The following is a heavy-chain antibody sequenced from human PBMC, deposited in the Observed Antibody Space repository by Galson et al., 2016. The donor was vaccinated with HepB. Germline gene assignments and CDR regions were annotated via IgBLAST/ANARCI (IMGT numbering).Heavy chain of an antibody. J-gene: IGHJ6*02. CDR1: GFIISSYG. CDR2: TWHDGSYK. Sequence: SLRLSCAASGFIISSYGMHWVRQAPGKGLEWVAVTWHDGSYKYYTDSVKGRFTISRDISKDTPYLQMNSLRAEDTAVYYYARDRSWQQLGDPYYGMDVWGQGTTVTVSS. D-gene: IGHD6-13*01. V-gene: IGHV3-33*01. CDR3: ARDRSWQQLGDPYYGMDV.